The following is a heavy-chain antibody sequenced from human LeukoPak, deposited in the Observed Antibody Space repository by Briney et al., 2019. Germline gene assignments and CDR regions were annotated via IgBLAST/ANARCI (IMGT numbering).Heavy chain of an antibody. D-gene: IGHD1-26*01. CDR1: GFTFISYA. Sequence: PGGSLRLSCAASGFTFISYAMSWVRQAPGKGPEWVSAISGSGGSTYYADSVKGRFTISRDNSQTTLYLQMNSLRAEDTAVYYCAKTSGSYYVFDYWGQGTLVTVSS. J-gene: IGHJ4*02. CDR3: AKTSGSYYVFDY. CDR2: ISGSGGST. V-gene: IGHV3-23*01.